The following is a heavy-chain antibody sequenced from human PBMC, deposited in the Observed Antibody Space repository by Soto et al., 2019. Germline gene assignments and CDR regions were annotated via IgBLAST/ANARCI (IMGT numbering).Heavy chain of an antibody. CDR2: IYSGGAI. J-gene: IGHJ6*02. D-gene: IGHD3-10*01. CDR3: ARDFGSAATAYYGMDV. V-gene: IGHV3-66*01. Sequence: EVQVVESGGGLVQPGGSLRLSCAASGFTVTSNYMSWVRQTPGKGLEWVSLIYSGGAIVYADSVMGRFTVSRDNSRNTMFLQMNSLRAGDTGVYFCARDFGSAATAYYGMDVWGQGTTVTVSS. CDR1: GFTVTSNY.